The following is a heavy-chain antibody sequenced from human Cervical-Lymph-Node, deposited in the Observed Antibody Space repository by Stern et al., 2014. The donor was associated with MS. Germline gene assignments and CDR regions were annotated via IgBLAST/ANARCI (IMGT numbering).Heavy chain of an antibody. D-gene: IGHD3-10*01. CDR1: GYTFSGYS. J-gene: IGHJ4*02. Sequence: VQLVESGSELKKPGASVKVSCKASGYTFSGYSLNWGRQAPGQGLEWMGWINTNSGNPTYAQGFTGRFVFSLDTSVSTAYLQISSLKTEDTGIYFCARFVDYPMGRVFDVWGQGTQVTVSS. V-gene: IGHV7-4-1*02. CDR3: ARFVDYPMGRVFDV. CDR2: INTNSGNP.